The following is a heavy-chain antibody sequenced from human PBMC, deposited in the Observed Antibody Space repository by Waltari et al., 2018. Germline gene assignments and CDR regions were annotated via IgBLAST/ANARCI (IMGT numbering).Heavy chain of an antibody. Sequence: EVQLVQDGAEEKKPGATVKISCKVSGSTFTDYYMHCVQQAPGKGLEWMGLVDPEDGETIYAEKFQVRVTITADTSTDTAYMELSSLRSEDTAVYYCAPLNSGSPRLMGYWGQGTLVTVSS. CDR2: VDPEDGET. V-gene: IGHV1-69-2*01. D-gene: IGHD1-26*01. CDR1: GSTFTDYY. J-gene: IGHJ4*02. CDR3: APLNSGSPRLMGY.